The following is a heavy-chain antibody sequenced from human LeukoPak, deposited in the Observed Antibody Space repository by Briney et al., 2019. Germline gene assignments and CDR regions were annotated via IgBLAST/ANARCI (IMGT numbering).Heavy chain of an antibody. D-gene: IGHD1-26*01. CDR3: ARGTIGSYSSVHD. CDR1: GYTFTGYY. V-gene: IGHV1-2*02. Sequence: GASVKVSCKASGYTFTGYYMHWVRQAPGQGLEWVGWISPKSGGTDYAQRLQGRVTMTTDTSIATAYMELNRLTSDDTAVYFCARGTIGSYSSVHDWGQGTLVTVSS. J-gene: IGHJ1*01. CDR2: ISPKSGGT.